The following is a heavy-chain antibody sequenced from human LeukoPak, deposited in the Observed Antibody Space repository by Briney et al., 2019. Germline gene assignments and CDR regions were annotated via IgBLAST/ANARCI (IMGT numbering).Heavy chain of an antibody. V-gene: IGHV3-7*04. D-gene: IGHD3-10*01. CDR1: GFNFNSYW. CDR3: ARARYGSGGYFFDF. Sequence: PGGSLRLSCAASGFNFNSYWMSWVRQAPGKGLECVANIKQDGSEIYFVDSVKGRFTTSRDNAKSSLYLQMNSLRGEDTAVYYCARARYGSGGYFFDFWGQGTLVTVSS. J-gene: IGHJ4*02. CDR2: IKQDGSEI.